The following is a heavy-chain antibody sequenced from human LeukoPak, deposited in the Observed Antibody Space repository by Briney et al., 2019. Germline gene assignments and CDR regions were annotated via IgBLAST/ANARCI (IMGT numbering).Heavy chain of an antibody. J-gene: IGHJ5*02. CDR2: IYYSGST. CDR3: AGETVTENWFDH. Sequence: SETLSLTCTVSGGSISSGGYYWSWIRQHPGKGLEWIGYIYYSGSTYYNPSLKSRVTISVDTSKNQFSLKLSSVTAADTAVYYCAGETVTENWFDHWGQGTLVTVSS. V-gene: IGHV4-31*03. CDR1: GGSISSGGYY. D-gene: IGHD4-11*01.